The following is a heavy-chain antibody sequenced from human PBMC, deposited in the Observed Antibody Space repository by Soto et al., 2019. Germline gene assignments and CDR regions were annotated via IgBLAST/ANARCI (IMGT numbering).Heavy chain of an antibody. D-gene: IGHD3-22*01. Sequence: PSETVSRACTVSGGSCSNDGYCWSWIRQHPLKCVEWIGYIYYGGSTYSNPSLQSRGTISLETSKNQFSPKLSSVTAADTAVYYSASLSAAHYYYGSGYYFDHRGKATLDTV. V-gene: IGHV4-31*03. CDR3: ASLSAAHYYYGSGYYFDH. CDR2: IYYGGST. CDR1: GGSCSNDGYC. J-gene: IGHJ4*02.